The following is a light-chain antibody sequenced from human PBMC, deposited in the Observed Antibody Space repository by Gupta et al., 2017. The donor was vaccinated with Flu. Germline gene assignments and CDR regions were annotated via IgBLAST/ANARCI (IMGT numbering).Light chain of an antibody. CDR2: DVS. CDR1: SSDVGAYTY. Sequence: QPALSQPRPVSASPGQSVTISCTRPSSDVGAYTYVPWYQQHTGKAPKLILYDVSKRPSGVPDRFSASKSGTTASLNISGLQAEDEADYHCSSYAGSNTWVFGGGTKLTVL. J-gene: IGLJ3*02. CDR3: SSYAGSNTWV. V-gene: IGLV2-11*01.